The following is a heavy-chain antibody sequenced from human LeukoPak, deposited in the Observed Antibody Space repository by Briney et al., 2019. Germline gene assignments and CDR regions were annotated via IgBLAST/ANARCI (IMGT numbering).Heavy chain of an antibody. CDR3: ATYTEDYSGPAFAP. CDR2: IHYSGNT. V-gene: IGHV4-39*07. Sequence: SETLSLTCTVSGGSISSSIHYWGWVRQSPRKGLEWIGTIHYSGNTYCNPSLRSRLTISLDTSNNQFSLKLSSVTAADTAVYYCATYTEDYSGPAFAPWGQGTLVIVSS. J-gene: IGHJ5*02. D-gene: IGHD3-16*01. CDR1: GGSISSSIHY.